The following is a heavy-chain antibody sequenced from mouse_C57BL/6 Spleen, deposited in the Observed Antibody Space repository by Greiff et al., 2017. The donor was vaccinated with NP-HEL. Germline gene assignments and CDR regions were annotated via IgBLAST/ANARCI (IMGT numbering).Heavy chain of an antibody. J-gene: IGHJ2*01. CDR3: TTWGSRYFDY. CDR2: IDPENGDT. D-gene: IGHD1-1*01. CDR1: GFNIKDDY. V-gene: IGHV14-4*01. Sequence: EVQRVESGAELVRPGASVKLSCTASGFNIKDDYMHWVKQRPEQGLEWIGWIDPENGDTEYASKFQGKATITADTSSNTAYLQLSSLTSEDTAVYYCTTWGSRYFDYWGQGTTLTVSS.